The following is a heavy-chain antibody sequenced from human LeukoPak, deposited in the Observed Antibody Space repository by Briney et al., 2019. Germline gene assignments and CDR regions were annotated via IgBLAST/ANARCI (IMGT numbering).Heavy chain of an antibody. D-gene: IGHD4-23*01. J-gene: IGHJ4*02. CDR1: GYSFTNYW. CDR2: IYPGDSDT. CDR3: ARRLYGGDVFDY. Sequence: GESLKISCKGSGYSFTNYWIAWVRQMPGKGLEWMGIIYPGDSDTRYSPSLQGRVTISTDKSISTAYLQWSSLKASDTAMYYCARRLYGGDVFDYWGQGILVTVS. V-gene: IGHV5-51*01.